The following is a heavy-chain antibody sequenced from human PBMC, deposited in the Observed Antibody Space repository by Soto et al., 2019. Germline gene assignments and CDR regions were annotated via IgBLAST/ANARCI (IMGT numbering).Heavy chain of an antibody. J-gene: IGHJ5*02. CDR1: GGTFSSYA. Sequence: SVKVSCKASGGTFSSYAISWVRQAPGQGLEWMGGIIPIFGTANYAQKFQGRATITADKSTSTAYMELSSLRSEDTAVYYCARVVTELVTIVRAVQHNWFDPWGQGTLVTVSS. V-gene: IGHV1-69*06. CDR3: ARVVTELVTIVRAVQHNWFDP. D-gene: IGHD3-10*01. CDR2: IIPIFGTA.